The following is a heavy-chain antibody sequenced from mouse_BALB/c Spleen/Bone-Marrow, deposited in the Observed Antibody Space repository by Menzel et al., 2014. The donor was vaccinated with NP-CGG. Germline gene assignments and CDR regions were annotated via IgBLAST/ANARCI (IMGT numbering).Heavy chain of an antibody. D-gene: IGHD6-1*01. CDR3: ARRGRIAEALGY. CDR2: VNPYNDGT. CDR1: GYTFTSYV. Sequence: HLVESGLELVKPGASVKMSCKASGYTFTSYVMHWVKQKPGQGLEWIGYVNPYNDGTKYNEKFKGKATLTSDKSSSTAYMELSSLTSEDSAVYYCARRGRIAEALGYWGQGTTLTVSS. V-gene: IGHV1-14*01. J-gene: IGHJ2*01.